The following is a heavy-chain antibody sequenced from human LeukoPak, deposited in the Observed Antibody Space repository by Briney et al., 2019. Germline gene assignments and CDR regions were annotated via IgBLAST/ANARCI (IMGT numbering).Heavy chain of an antibody. V-gene: IGHV3-30-3*01. D-gene: IGHD6-19*01. CDR3: ARDGRAVAGNGGVDALDI. CDR1: GFTFSNYA. CDR2: ISYDGSNK. Sequence: LTGGSLRLSCVASGFTFSNYAMHWVRQAPGKGLEWVAVISYDGSNKYYADSVKGRFTISRDNSKNTLYLQMNSLRAEDTAVYYCARDGRAVAGNGGVDALDIWGQGTMVTVSS. J-gene: IGHJ3*02.